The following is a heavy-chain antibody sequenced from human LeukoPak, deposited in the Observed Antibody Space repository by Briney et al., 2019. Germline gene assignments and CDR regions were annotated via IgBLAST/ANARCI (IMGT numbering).Heavy chain of an antibody. CDR3: ATFLWFGYFDY. V-gene: IGHV3-53*01. D-gene: IGHD3-10*01. Sequence: GGSLRLSCAASGFTVSSNYMSWVRQAPGKGLVWVSVIYSGGSTYYADSVKGRFTISRDNSKNTLYLQVNSLRAEDTAVYYCATFLWFGYFDYWGQGTLVTVSS. J-gene: IGHJ4*02. CDR2: IYSGGST. CDR1: GFTVSSNY.